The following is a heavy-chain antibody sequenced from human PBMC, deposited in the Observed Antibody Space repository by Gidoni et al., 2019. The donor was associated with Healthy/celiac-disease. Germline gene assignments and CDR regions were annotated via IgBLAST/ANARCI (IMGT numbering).Heavy chain of an antibody. Sequence: EVQLVESGGGLVQPGGSLRLSCAASGFTFSSYSMNWVRQAPGKGLEWVSYISSSSSTIYYADSVKGRFTISRDNAKNSLYLQMNSLRAEDTAVYYCASTVLGSSSWYYYFDYWGQGTLVTVSS. CDR1: GFTFSSYS. CDR2: ISSSSSTI. D-gene: IGHD6-13*01. V-gene: IGHV3-48*01. J-gene: IGHJ4*02. CDR3: ASTVLGSSSWYYYFDY.